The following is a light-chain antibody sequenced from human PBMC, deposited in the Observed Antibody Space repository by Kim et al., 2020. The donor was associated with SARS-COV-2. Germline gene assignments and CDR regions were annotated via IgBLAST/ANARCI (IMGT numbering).Light chain of an antibody. CDR1: SQNVGDIG. CDR3: SAWDATLSAWV. CDR2: RNE. Sequence: QTAALTCTGNSQNVGDIGAAWLFQPRGHPPKLLFYRNEKRPSGISERLSVSRSGNTASLTITGLQPDDEGDYYCSAWDATLSAWVFGGGTQLTVL. V-gene: IGLV10-54*01. J-gene: IGLJ3*02.